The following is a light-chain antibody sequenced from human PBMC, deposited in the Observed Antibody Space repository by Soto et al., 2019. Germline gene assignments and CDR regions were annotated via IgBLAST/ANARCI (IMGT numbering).Light chain of an antibody. Sequence: EIVMTQSPATLSVSPGERATLSCRASQSVGSDLAWYQQKPGQAPRLGIYDIFTMATGVPTRISGSGSGTEFTLTISSLQSEDFAVYYCQQYNSWPHTFGGGTKVEIK. CDR1: QSVGSD. CDR2: DIF. CDR3: QQYNSWPHT. J-gene: IGKJ4*01. V-gene: IGKV3D-15*01.